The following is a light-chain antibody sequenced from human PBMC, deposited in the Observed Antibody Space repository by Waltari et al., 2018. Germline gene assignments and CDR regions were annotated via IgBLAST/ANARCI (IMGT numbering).Light chain of an antibody. CDR3: SSESSDKVVL. Sequence: QSALTQPASVSGSPGPSVTIPCTGTSNDGGFSTSVPWYQDPPGQGPKVIIYDVSDRPSGVSARFSGSKSGNTASLTISGLQAEDEADYYCSSESSDKVVLFGGGTKVTVL. V-gene: IGLV2-14*03. J-gene: IGLJ3*02. CDR2: DVS. CDR1: SNDGGFSTS.